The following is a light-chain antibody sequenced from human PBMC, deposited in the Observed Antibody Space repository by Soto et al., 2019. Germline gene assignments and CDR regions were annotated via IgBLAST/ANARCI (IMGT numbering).Light chain of an antibody. Sequence: EIVMTQSPATLSVSSGERATVSCRASQSISSSNLAWYQQKPGQAPRLLIYGASSRATGIPPRFSGSGSGAEFTLTISSLQAEDVAVYYCQQYYSTPLTFGGGTKVDIK. CDR2: GAS. V-gene: IGKV3-15*01. CDR1: QSISSSN. CDR3: QQYYSTPLT. J-gene: IGKJ4*01.